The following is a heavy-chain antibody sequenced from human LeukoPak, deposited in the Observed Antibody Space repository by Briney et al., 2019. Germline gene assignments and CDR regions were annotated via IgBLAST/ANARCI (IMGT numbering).Heavy chain of an antibody. CDR3: ARHLWGDALDY. CDR2: IYYSGST. V-gene: IGHV4-39*01. D-gene: IGHD2-21*01. Sequence: GSLRLSCAASGFTFSSYAMSWVRQAPGKGLEWIGGIYYSGSTYYNPSLKSRVTISVDTSKNQFSLKLSSVTAADTAVYYCARHLWGDALDYWGQGTLVTVSS. CDR1: GFTFSSYA. J-gene: IGHJ4*02.